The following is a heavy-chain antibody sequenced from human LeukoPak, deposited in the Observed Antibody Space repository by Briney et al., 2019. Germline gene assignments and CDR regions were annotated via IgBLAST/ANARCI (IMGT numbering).Heavy chain of an antibody. CDR1: GYTFTSYG. V-gene: IGHV1-18*01. CDR3: ARRVLGAYYYDSSGYYGHFDY. D-gene: IGHD3-22*01. Sequence: DSVKVSCKASGYTFTSYGISWVRQAPGQGLEWMGWISAYNGNTNYAQKLQGRVTMTTDTSTSTAYMELRSLRSDDTAVYYCARRVLGAYYYDSSGYYGHFDYWGQGTLVTVSS. CDR2: ISAYNGNT. J-gene: IGHJ4*02.